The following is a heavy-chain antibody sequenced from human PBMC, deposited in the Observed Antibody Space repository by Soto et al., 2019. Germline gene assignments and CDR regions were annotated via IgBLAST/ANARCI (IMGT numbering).Heavy chain of an antibody. CDR3: AKSPEHSSSWAYYYYYGMDV. J-gene: IGHJ6*02. V-gene: IGHV3-30*18. CDR2: ISYDGSNK. Sequence: QVQLVESGGGVVQPGRSLRLSWAASGFTFSSYGMHWVRQAPGKGLAWVAVISYDGSNKYYADFVKGRFTISRDNSKNTLYLQMNSLRAEDTAVYYCAKSPEHSSSWAYYYYYGMDVWGQGTTVTVSS. CDR1: GFTFSSYG. D-gene: IGHD6-13*01.